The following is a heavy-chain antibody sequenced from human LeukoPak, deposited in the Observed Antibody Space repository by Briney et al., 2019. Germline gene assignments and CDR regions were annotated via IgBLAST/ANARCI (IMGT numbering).Heavy chain of an antibody. CDR2: ISPSGNT. D-gene: IGHD3-10*01. Sequence: SETLSLTCAVYGGSFTIYSWTWIRQPPGKSLEWVGEISPSGNTQYNPSLKSRVTMSVDMSTRQISLKLSSVTAADTAVYYCARAVGGDGSGSLWGPGTLVTVSS. V-gene: IGHV4-34*01. CDR3: ARAVGGDGSGSL. J-gene: IGHJ4*02. CDR1: GGSFTIYS.